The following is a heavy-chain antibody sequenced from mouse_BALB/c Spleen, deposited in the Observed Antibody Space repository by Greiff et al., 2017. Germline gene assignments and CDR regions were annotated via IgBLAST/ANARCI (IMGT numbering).Heavy chain of an antibody. CDR3: ARGDYDDAWFAY. CDR2: INPSTGYT. D-gene: IGHD2-4*01. CDR1: GYTFTSYW. V-gene: IGHV1-7*01. Sequence: QVQLKQSGAELAKPGASVKMSCKASGYTFTSYWMHWVKQRPGQGLEWIGYINPSTGYTEYNQKFKDKATLTADKSSSTAYMQLSSLTSEDSAVYYCARGDYDDAWFAYWGQGTLVTVSA. J-gene: IGHJ3*01.